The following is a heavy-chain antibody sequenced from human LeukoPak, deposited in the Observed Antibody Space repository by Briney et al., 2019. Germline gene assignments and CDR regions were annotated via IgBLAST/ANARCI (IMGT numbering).Heavy chain of an antibody. V-gene: IGHV3-72*01. Sequence: GGSLRLSCAASGFIFSDHHMDWVRQAPGKGLEWVGRIKNRANSYTTEYAASVKGRFTISRDDSKNSLYLQMNSLKTEDTAVYYCAVRGGGDFDYWGQGTLVTVSS. CDR1: GFIFSDHH. CDR2: IKNRANSYTT. D-gene: IGHD3-16*01. CDR3: AVRGGGDFDY. J-gene: IGHJ4*02.